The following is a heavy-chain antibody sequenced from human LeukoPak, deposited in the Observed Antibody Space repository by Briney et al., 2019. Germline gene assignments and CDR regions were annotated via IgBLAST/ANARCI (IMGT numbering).Heavy chain of an antibody. J-gene: IGHJ4*02. D-gene: IGHD6-13*01. CDR2: IYPGDSDT. CDR1: GYSFTSYW. Sequence: GESLKISCKGSGYSFTSYWIGWVRQMPGKGLEWMGLIYPGDSDTRYSPSFQGQVTISADNSISTAYLQWSSLKASDTAMYYCARQAGSTSWYSYFDYWGQGTLVTVSS. CDR3: ARQAGSTSWYSYFDY. V-gene: IGHV5-51*01.